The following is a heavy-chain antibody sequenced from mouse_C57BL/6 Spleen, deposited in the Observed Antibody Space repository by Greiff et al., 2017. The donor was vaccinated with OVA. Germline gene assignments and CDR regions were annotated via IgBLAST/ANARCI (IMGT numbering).Heavy chain of an antibody. D-gene: IGHD1-1*01. Sequence: QVQLQQPGAELVMPGASVKLSCKASGYTFTSYWMHWVKQRPGQGLEWIGELDPSDSYTNYNQKFKGKSTLTVDKSSSTAYMQLSSLTSEDSAVYYCARTITTVVEDWYFDVWGTGTTVTVSS. J-gene: IGHJ1*03. CDR3: ARTITTVVEDWYFDV. CDR1: GYTFTSYW. CDR2: LDPSDSYT. V-gene: IGHV1-69*01.